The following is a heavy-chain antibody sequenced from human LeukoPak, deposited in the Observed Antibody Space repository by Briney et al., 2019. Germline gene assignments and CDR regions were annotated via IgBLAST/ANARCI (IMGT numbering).Heavy chain of an antibody. CDR1: GGSISSSSYY. D-gene: IGHD1-26*01. V-gene: IGHV4-39*01. CDR2: IYYSGST. J-gene: IGHJ4*02. CDR3: ARRGSGSHRPDFDY. Sequence: SETLSLTCTVSGGSISSSSYYWGWIRQPPGKGLEWIWCIYYSGSTYYNPSLKSRVIISVDTSKNQFSLKLSSVTAADTAVYYCARRGSGSHRPDFDYWGQGTLVTVSS.